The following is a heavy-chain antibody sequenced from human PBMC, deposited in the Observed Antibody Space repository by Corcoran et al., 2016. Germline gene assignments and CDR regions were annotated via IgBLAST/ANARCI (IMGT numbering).Heavy chain of an antibody. CDR2: INAGTGNT. D-gene: IGHD6-19*01. V-gene: IGHV1-3*01. J-gene: IGHJ5*02. CDR3: AKNRATVSDAPWFDP. Sequence: QVQLVQSGTEVKKPGASVKVSCKASGYTFTSYAIHWVRQAPGQSLEWMGWINAGTGNTKYSQHFQGRVSITMDTSATIAYMELSSLRSENTAVYYGAKNRATVSDAPWFDPWGQGTLVIVSS. CDR1: GYTFTSYA.